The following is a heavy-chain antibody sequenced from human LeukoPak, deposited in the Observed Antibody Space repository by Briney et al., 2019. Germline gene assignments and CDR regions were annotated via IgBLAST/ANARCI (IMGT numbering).Heavy chain of an antibody. D-gene: IGHD5-18*01. CDR3: ARGPPYSYGYGDY. V-gene: IGHV1-2*02. CDR2: INPNSGGT. Sequence: GASVKVSCKASGYTFTSYGISWVRQAPGQGLEWMGWINPNSGGTNYAQKFQGRVTMTRDTSISTAYMELSRLRSDDTAVYYCARGPPYSYGYGDYWGQGTLVTVSS. J-gene: IGHJ4*02. CDR1: GYTFTSYG.